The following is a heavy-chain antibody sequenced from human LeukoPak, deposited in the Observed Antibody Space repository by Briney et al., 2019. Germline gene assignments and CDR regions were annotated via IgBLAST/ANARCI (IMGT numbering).Heavy chain of an antibody. CDR3: ARGYFDSRGYSNPFDY. D-gene: IGHD3-22*01. CDR1: GGSISGGSYY. Sequence: SETLSLTCTVSGGSISGGSYYWSWIRQPAGKGLEWIGRIYTSGSTTYNPSLKSRVTISVDPSKNQFSLKLTSVTATDTAVYYCARGYFDSRGYSNPFDYWGQGALVIVSS. V-gene: IGHV4-61*02. CDR2: IYTSGST. J-gene: IGHJ4*02.